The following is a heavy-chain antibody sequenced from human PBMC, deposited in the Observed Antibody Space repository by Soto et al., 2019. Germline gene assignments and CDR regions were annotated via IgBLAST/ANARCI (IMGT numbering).Heavy chain of an antibody. V-gene: IGHV4-39*01. J-gene: IGHJ5*02. CDR2: IYYSGST. CDR1: GGSISSSSYF. Sequence: SETLSLTCSVSGGSISSSSYFWGWIRQPPGKGLEWIGSIYYSGSTYYNPSLKSRVTVSVDTSKNQFSLKLSSVTTADTAVYYCARHPSDFWFDPWGQGTLVT. CDR3: ARHPSDFWFDP. D-gene: IGHD2-21*02.